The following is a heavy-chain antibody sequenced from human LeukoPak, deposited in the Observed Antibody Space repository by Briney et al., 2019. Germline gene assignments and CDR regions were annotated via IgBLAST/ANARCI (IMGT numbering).Heavy chain of an antibody. Sequence: PSETLSLTCSVSGGSITSLYWSWVRQPPGKGLEWIGYIYYSGSTNYNPSLKSRVTISVDTSKNQFSLKLSSVTAADTAVYYCALGYYYGMDVWGQGTTVTVSS. CDR1: GGSITSLY. J-gene: IGHJ6*02. CDR3: ALGYYYGMDV. V-gene: IGHV4-59*11. CDR2: IYYSGST.